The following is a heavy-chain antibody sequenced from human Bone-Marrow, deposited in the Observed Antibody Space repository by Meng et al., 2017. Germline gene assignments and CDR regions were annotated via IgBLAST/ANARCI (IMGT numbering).Heavy chain of an antibody. CDR1: GFTFDDYG. CDR2: INWNVGST. CDR3: ARGEYDSSGYTDHAFDI. V-gene: IGHV3-20*04. J-gene: IGHJ3*02. Sequence: ETLSLTCAASGFTFDDYGMSWVRQAPGKGLEWVSGINWNVGSTGYADSVKGRFTISRDNAKNSLYLQMNSLRAEDTALYYCARGEYDSSGYTDHAFDIWGQGTMVTVSS. D-gene: IGHD3-22*01.